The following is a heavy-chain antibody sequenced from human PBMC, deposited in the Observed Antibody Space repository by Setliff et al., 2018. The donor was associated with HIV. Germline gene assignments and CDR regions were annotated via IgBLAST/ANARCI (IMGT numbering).Heavy chain of an antibody. V-gene: IGHV1-2*02. CDR2: ISPDNGDA. CDR1: AYTFSDHY. D-gene: IGHD6-19*01. CDR3: GRVPYRSAWFSGGHNPFDV. J-gene: IGHJ3*01. Sequence: ASVKVSCKASAYTFSDHYIHWVRQAPGQGLEWMGWISPDNGDAYYAEKFQGRVTMTMDTSTSTVYMELRSLRSDDTAVYYCGRVPYRSAWFSGGHNPFDVWGQGTMVTVSS.